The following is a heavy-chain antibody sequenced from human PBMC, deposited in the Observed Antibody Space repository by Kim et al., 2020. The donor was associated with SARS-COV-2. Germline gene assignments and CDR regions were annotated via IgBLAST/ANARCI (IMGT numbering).Heavy chain of an antibody. J-gene: IGHJ6*02. V-gene: IGHV3-30*18. CDR1: GFTLSSYG. CDR2: ISYDGSNK. Sequence: GGSLRLSCAASGFTLSSYGMHWVRQAPGKGLEWVAVISYDGSNKYYADSVKGRFTISRDNSKNTLYLQMNSLRAEDTAVYYCAKDSLPTYCSGGSCYPIYYYYGIDVWGQGTTVTVSS. CDR3: AKDSLPTYCSGGSCYPIYYYYGIDV. D-gene: IGHD2-15*01.